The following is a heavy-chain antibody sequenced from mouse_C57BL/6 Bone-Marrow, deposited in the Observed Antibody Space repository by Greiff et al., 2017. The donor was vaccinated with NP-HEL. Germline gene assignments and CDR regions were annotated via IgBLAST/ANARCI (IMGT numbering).Heavy chain of an antibody. D-gene: IGHD3-2*02. V-gene: IGHV5-9*01. CDR1: GFTFSSYT. J-gene: IGHJ4*01. Sequence: EVKLMESGGGLVKPGGSLKLSCAASGFTFSSYTMSWVRQTPEKRLEWVATISGGGGNTYYPDSVKGRFTISRDNAKNTLYLQMSSLRSEDTALYYRARHGQLRLRDYAMDYWGQGTSVTVSS. CDR2: ISGGGGNT. CDR3: ARHGQLRLRDYAMDY.